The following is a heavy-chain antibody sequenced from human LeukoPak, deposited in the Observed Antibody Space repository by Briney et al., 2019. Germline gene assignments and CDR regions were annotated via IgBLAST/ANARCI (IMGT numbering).Heavy chain of an antibody. V-gene: IGHV3-7*01. Sequence: QPGGSRRPSWAPAAFTFSSYWMSWVRQAPGKGLEWVANIKQEGSEKYYVDSVKGRFTSSRDNAKNSLYLQMNSLRAEDTAVYYCASAVIAVAGLRGPWFDPWGQGTLVTVSS. CDR1: AFTFSSYW. J-gene: IGHJ5*02. CDR3: ASAVIAVAGLRGPWFDP. CDR2: IKQEGSEK. D-gene: IGHD6-19*01.